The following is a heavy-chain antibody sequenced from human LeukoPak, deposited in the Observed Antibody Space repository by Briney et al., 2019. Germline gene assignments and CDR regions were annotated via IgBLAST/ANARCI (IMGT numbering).Heavy chain of an antibody. J-gene: IGHJ3*02. Sequence: GGSLRLSCAASGFTFSSYAMSWVRQAPGKGLEWVSAISGSGGSTYYADSVKGRFTISRDNSKNTLYLQMNSLRAEDTAVYYCAKDGARSTTVTPWDAFDIWGQGTMVTVSS. V-gene: IGHV3-23*01. CDR2: ISGSGGST. CDR1: GFTFSSYA. D-gene: IGHD4-17*01. CDR3: AKDGARSTTVTPWDAFDI.